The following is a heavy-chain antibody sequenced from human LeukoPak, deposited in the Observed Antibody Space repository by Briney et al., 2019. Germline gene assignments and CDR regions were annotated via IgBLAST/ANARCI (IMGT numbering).Heavy chain of an antibody. CDR2: IKSKVDGETR. J-gene: IGHJ3*01. CDR1: GFTFSIAW. CDR3: AAVGEWLSNAFNL. D-gene: IGHD3-22*01. Sequence: GGSLRLSCAASGFTFSIAWMSWVRQAPGKGLEWVGRIKSKVDGETRDYAAPVKDRFIISRDDSKNMLYLQMNSLKPEDTAIYSFAAVGEWLSNAFNLWGQGTMVTVSA. V-gene: IGHV3-15*01.